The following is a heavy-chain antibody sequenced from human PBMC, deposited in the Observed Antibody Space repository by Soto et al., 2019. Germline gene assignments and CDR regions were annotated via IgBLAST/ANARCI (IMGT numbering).Heavy chain of an antibody. D-gene: IGHD3-22*01. V-gene: IGHV1-18*04. CDR1: GYTSTSYG. CDR2: ISAYNGNT. J-gene: IGHJ4*02. Sequence: ASVKVSCMASGYTSTSYGISWVRQAPGQGLEWMGWISAYNGNTNYAQELQGRVTMTTDTSTSTAYMELRSLRSDDTAVYYCARDRGYYDSSGYYSDYWGQGTLVTVSS. CDR3: ARDRGYYDSSGYYSDY.